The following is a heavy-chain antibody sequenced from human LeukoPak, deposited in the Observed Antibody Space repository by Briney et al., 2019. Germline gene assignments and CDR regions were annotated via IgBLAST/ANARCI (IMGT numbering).Heavy chain of an antibody. CDR3: AKGFAGGYYDYVWGSYRYPVEYFDY. V-gene: IGHV3-23*01. Sequence: PGGSLRLSCAASGFTFSDYYMSWVRQAPGKGLEWVSAISGSGGSTYYADSVKGRFTISRDNSKNTLYLQMNSLRAEDTAVYYCAKGFAGGYYDYVWGSYRYPVEYFDYWGQGTLVTVSS. CDR1: GFTFSDYY. J-gene: IGHJ4*02. CDR2: ISGSGGST. D-gene: IGHD3-16*02.